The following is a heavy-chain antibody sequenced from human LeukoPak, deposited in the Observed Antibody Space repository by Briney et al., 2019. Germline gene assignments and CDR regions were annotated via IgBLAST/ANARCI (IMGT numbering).Heavy chain of an antibody. D-gene: IGHD1-26*01. Sequence: PGGSLRLSCAASGFTFSDYWMNWVRQAPGKVLEWVANIKQDGSETHYVDSVKGRFTISRDNTKESLYLQMNSLRAEDTAVYYCTQIEWERWRGWGQGTLVTVSS. CDR1: GFTFSDYW. V-gene: IGHV3-7*01. CDR2: IKQDGSET. CDR3: TQIEWERWRG. J-gene: IGHJ4*02.